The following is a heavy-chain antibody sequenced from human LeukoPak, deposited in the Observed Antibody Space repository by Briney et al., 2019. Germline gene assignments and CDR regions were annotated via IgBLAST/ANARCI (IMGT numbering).Heavy chain of an antibody. Sequence: ASVKVSCKASGYTFTHNAISWVRQPPGQGLEWMGWISLYNGDTNYAQNLQGRVTMTTDTSTNTAYLELRALRSDDTAVYYCARTAYGANYLDYWGQGTLLTVSS. CDR1: GYTFTHNA. CDR3: ARTAYGANYLDY. CDR2: ISLYNGDT. V-gene: IGHV1-18*01. D-gene: IGHD4/OR15-4a*01. J-gene: IGHJ4*02.